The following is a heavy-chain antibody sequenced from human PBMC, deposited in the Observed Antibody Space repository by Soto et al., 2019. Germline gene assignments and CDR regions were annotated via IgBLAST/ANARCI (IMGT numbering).Heavy chain of an antibody. CDR3: ARKLDPILRPLDYYYYYGIDV. D-gene: IGHD1-26*01. Sequence: SETLSLPCTVSGGSISSSSYYWGWIRQPPGKRLEWIGSIYYSGSTYYNPSLKSRVTISVDTSKNQFSLKLSSVTAADTAVYYCARKLDPILRPLDYYYYYGIDVRAQRTTVTGSS. V-gene: IGHV4-39*01. CDR2: IYYSGST. J-gene: IGHJ6*02. CDR1: GGSISSSSYY.